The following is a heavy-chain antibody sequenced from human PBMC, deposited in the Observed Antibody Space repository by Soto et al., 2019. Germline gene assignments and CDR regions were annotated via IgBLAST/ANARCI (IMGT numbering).Heavy chain of an antibody. CDR2: IYHSGST. CDR1: GGSMSRGCCS. CDR3: ARESGAGTTSWFDP. V-gene: IGHV4-30-2*01. D-gene: IGHD1-7*01. J-gene: IGHJ5*02. Sequence: TLCLTCSVCGGSMSRGCCSWGWIWQAPGKGLEWTGYIYHSGSTPYNPSLKSGVAISVDRSKNQFSLKVNSVTAADTAVYSWARESGAGTTSWFDP.